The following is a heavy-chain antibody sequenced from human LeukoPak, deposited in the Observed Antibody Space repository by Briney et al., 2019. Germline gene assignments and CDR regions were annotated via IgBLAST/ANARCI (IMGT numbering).Heavy chain of an antibody. Sequence: GGSLRLSCAASGFTFSNNWMSWVRQAPGKGLEWVANIKKDGSEKYYVDSVKGRFTISRDNAKNSVYLQMNGLRVEDTAVYYCAPYFYGSGTSLGYWGQGTLVTVSS. V-gene: IGHV3-7*01. CDR2: IKKDGSEK. D-gene: IGHD3-10*01. J-gene: IGHJ4*02. CDR1: GFTFSNNW. CDR3: APYFYGSGTSLGY.